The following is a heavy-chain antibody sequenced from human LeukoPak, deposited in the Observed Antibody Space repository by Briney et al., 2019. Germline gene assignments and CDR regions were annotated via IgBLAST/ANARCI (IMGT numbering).Heavy chain of an antibody. CDR3: ARDPRGLRYCSGGSCYDWFDP. D-gene: IGHD2-15*01. CDR1: GGTFSSYA. J-gene: IGHJ5*02. Sequence: SVKVSCKASGGTFSSYAISWVRQAPGQGLEWMGGIIPIFGTANYAQKFQGRVTITADESTSTAYMELSSLRSEDTAVYYCARDPRGLRYCSGGSCYDWFDPWGQGTLVTVSS. CDR2: IIPIFGTA. V-gene: IGHV1-69*01.